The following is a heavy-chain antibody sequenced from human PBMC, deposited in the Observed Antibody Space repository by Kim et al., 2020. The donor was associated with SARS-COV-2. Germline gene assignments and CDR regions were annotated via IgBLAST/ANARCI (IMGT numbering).Heavy chain of an antibody. D-gene: IGHD3-22*01. CDR3: TTDPGYYDSSGYYHFDY. Sequence: VTGRFPISRDDSKTTLYLQMTSLKTEDTAVYYCTTDPGYYDSSGYYHFDYWGQGTLVTVSS. V-gene: IGHV3-15*01. J-gene: IGHJ4*02.